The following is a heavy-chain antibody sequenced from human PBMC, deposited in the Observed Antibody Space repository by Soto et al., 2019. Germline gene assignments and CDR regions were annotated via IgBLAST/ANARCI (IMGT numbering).Heavy chain of an antibody. V-gene: IGHV4-30-2*01. CDR3: SRAQTYGDYGRYFDY. D-gene: IGHD4-17*01. J-gene: IGHJ4*02. CDR2: ILHNGNT. CDR1: GGSISSGGFS. Sequence: PSETLSLTCVVSGGSISSGGFSWSWIRQPPGKGLEWIGYILHNGNTYYTSSLKSRVTMSVDRTKNQFSLNLNSVTAADTAVYYCSRAQTYGDYGRYFDYWGQGALVTVSS.